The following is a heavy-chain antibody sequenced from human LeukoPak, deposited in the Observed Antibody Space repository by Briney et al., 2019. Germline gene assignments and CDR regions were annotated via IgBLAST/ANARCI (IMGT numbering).Heavy chain of an antibody. J-gene: IGHJ4*02. D-gene: IGHD3-22*01. CDR1: GYTFTSYD. CDR3: ARASPPSSGYYTDY. V-gene: IGHV1-8*01. Sequence: ASVKVSCKASGYTFTSYDINWVRQATGQGLEWMGWMNPNSGNTGYAQKFQGRVTMTRNTSISTAYMELSSLRSEDTAVYYCARASPPSSGYYTDYWGQGTLVTVSS. CDR2: MNPNSGNT.